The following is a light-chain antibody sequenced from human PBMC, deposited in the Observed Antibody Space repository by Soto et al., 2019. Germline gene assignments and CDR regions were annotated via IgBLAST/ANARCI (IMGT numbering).Light chain of an antibody. Sequence: EIVLTQSPATLYVSPGETATLSCRASQSLSSNVAWYQQRPRQAPRLLIYATSSRASDVPARFSGTGSGTEFTLTISRLEPEDFAVYYCQQYGSSPRLTFGGGTKVDIK. CDR2: ATS. CDR1: QSLSSN. J-gene: IGKJ4*01. V-gene: IGKV3-20*01. CDR3: QQYGSSPRLT.